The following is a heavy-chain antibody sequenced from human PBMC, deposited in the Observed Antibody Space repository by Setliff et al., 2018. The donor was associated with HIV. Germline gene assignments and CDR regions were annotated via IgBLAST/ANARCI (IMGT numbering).Heavy chain of an antibody. V-gene: IGHV4-39*07. J-gene: IGHJ4*02. D-gene: IGHD1-7*01. CDR1: GGSISSSSYY. Sequence: SETLSLTCTVSGGSISSSSYYWGFIRQPPGKGLEWIGSIFHSGSTYYNPSLKSRVTMSVDTSENQFSLKLSSVTAADTAVYYCGREGEGELPGYWGQGTLVTVSS. CDR3: GREGEGELPGY. CDR2: IFHSGST.